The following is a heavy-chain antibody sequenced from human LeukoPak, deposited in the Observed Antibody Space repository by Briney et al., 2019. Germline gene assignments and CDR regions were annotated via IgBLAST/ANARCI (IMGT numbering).Heavy chain of an antibody. D-gene: IGHD2-8*01. V-gene: IGHV1-8*01. CDR1: GYTFTSYD. CDR3: ARGVYQEGGIHYYYYMDV. CDR2: MNPNSGNT. J-gene: IGHJ6*03. Sequence: GASVKVSCKASGYTFTSYDINWVRQATGQGLEWMGWMNPNSGNTGYAQKVRGRVTMTTDASTSTAYMDLRSLRSDDTAVYYCARGVYQEGGIHYYYYMDVWGRGTTVIVSS.